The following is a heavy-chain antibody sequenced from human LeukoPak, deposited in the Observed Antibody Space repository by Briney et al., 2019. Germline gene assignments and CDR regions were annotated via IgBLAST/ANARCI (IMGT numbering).Heavy chain of an antibody. CDR1: GYTXIVYH. CDR3: AVDNNGYPLGTY. V-gene: IGHV1-18*04. CDR2: INPNSGNT. D-gene: IGHD2-8*01. Sequence: ASVTVSCTASGYTXIVYHMHWVRQAPGQGLEWMGWINPNSGNTRHAQKVQGRVTMTTDTTTSTAYLELRSLRSDDTAVYYCAVDNNGYPLGTYWGQGTLVTVSS. J-gene: IGHJ4*02.